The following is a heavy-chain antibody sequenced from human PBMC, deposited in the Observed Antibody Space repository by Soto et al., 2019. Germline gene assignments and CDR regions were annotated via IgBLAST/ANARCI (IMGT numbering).Heavy chain of an antibody. Sequence: GESLKISCKGSGYSFTSYWIGWVRQMPGKGLEWMGIIYPGDSDTRYSPSFQGQVTISADKSISTAYLQWSSLKASDTAMYYFARHPMHDYGDPNYYYYGMDVWGQGTTVTVSS. CDR2: IYPGDSDT. D-gene: IGHD4-17*01. CDR1: GYSFTSYW. J-gene: IGHJ6*02. V-gene: IGHV5-51*01. CDR3: ARHPMHDYGDPNYYYYGMDV.